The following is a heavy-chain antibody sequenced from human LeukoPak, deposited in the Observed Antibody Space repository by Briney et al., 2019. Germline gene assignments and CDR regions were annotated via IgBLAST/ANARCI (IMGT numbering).Heavy chain of an antibody. J-gene: IGHJ1*01. CDR2: INSSGGST. V-gene: IGHV3-23*01. D-gene: IGHD2-15*01. CDR1: GFTFSNYV. CDR3: AKDMSWGGYCSGGNCDGYFQH. Sequence: GGSLRLSCAASGFTFSNYVMSWVRQAPAKGLEWVSVINSSGGSTYYADSVKGRFTISRDNSKNTLYLQMNSLRAEDTAVYYCAKDMSWGGYCSGGNCDGYFQHWGQGTLVTVSS.